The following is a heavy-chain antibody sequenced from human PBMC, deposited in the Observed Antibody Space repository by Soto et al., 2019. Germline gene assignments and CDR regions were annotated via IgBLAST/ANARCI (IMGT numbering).Heavy chain of an antibody. CDR1: SGSISSSNW. D-gene: IGHD3-3*01. Sequence: QVQLQESGPGLVKPSGTLSLTCAVSSGSISSSNWWRWFRQAPGTGLAWIGESYHTGSTNYNPSLKRRVTRSVDKPMIQFALQLSYVTAAHTAVYYCARDPRSRSTIFGVANKGYWFDPWGQGTLVTVSS. V-gene: IGHV4-4*02. J-gene: IGHJ5*02. CDR3: ARDPRSRSTIFGVANKGYWFDP. CDR2: SYHTGST.